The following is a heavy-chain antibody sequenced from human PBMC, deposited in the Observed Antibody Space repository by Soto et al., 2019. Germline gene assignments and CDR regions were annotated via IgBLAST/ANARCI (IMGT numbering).Heavy chain of an antibody. J-gene: IGHJ4*02. CDR1: GFSFRNYD. D-gene: IGHD3-22*01. CDR2: ISGRGGSGGTT. CDR3: AKVAFYDSSPSIDY. V-gene: IGHV3-23*01. Sequence: PGGSLRLSCAASGFSFRNYDMNWVRQAPGKGLEWVSNISGRGGSGGTTDYADSVKGRFTISRDNSKNTLYLQMNSLRAEDTAIYYCAKVAFYDSSPSIDYWGQGILVTVSS.